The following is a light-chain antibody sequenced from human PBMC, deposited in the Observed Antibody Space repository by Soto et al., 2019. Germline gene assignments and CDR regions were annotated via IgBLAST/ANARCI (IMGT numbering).Light chain of an antibody. Sequence: EIVLMQSPGTLSLSPGERATLSCRASQSVSSSYLSWFQQRPGQAPRLLIYGASSRATDIPDRFSGSGSGTDFTLTISRLEPEDFAVYYCQHYGRSPPYTFGQGTKLEIK. V-gene: IGKV3-20*01. J-gene: IGKJ2*01. CDR2: GAS. CDR3: QHYGRSPPYT. CDR1: QSVSSSY.